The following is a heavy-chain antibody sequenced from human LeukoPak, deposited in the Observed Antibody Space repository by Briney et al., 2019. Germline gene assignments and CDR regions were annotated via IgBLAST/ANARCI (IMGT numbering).Heavy chain of an antibody. V-gene: IGHV4-4*07. CDR1: GGSINTYY. CDR3: ARDNDFFDY. CDR2: IHSSGST. Sequence: SETLSLTCSVSGGSINTYYWSCIRQPAGKGLEWIGRIHSSGSTRYNPSLKSRVTMSLDTSKNQFSLKLTSVTAADTAVYYCARDNDFFDYWGQGTLVTVSS. J-gene: IGHJ4*02.